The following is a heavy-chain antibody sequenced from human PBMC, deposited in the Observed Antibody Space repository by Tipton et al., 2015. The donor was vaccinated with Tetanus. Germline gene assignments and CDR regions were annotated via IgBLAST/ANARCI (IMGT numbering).Heavy chain of an antibody. CDR2: VYYTGST. CDR1: GGSMSTYY. J-gene: IGHJ4*02. CDR3: ARANNNYPKKGPFDC. D-gene: IGHD1-1*01. Sequence: TLSLTCTVSGGSMSTYYWSWIRQPPGKGLEWIGYVYYTGSTDYNPSLKSRVTISVDTSKTQFSLRLTSVTAADTAVYYCARANNNYPKKGPFDCWGQGIRVIVSS. V-gene: IGHV4-59*01.